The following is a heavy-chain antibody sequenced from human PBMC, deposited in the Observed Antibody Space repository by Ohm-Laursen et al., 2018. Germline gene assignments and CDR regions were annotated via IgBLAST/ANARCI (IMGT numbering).Heavy chain of an antibody. CDR1: GDSISSYY. CDR2: IYTSGST. Sequence: GTLSLTCTVSGDSISSYYWSWVRQPAGKGLEWIGRIYTSGSTNYNPSLKSRVTMSVDTSNNQFSLKVSSVTAADTAVYYCVRAQSSSLFDSWGQGTLVTVSS. J-gene: IGHJ4*02. V-gene: IGHV4-4*07. D-gene: IGHD6-6*01. CDR3: VRAQSSSLFDS.